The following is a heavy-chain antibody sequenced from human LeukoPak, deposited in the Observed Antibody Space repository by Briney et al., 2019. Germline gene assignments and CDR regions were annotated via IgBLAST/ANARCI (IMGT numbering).Heavy chain of an antibody. J-gene: IGHJ4*02. CDR3: VRDRGTYRPIDY. D-gene: IGHD1-26*01. V-gene: IGHV3-21*04. CDR2: ISYTGTYI. Sequence: GGSLRLSRAASAFSPSAYNMNWVRQAPGKGLEWVSSISYTGTYIYYADSVKGRFTISRDNAQNSLYLQMNSLRAEDTAIYYCVRDRGTYRPIDYWGQGTLVTVSS. CDR1: AFSPSAYN.